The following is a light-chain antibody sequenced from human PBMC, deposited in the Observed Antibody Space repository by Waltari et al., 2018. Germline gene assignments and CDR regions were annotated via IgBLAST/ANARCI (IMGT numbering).Light chain of an antibody. CDR1: QDINKF. J-gene: IGKJ4*01. CDR2: YAS. Sequence: DIQMTQSPSSLSASVGDRVTITCQASQDINKFLNWYQQKPGKAPKLLISYASKLQTGAPSRFTGSGSGTHFTFTISSLHPEDVATYYCQQYDDPLTFGGGTKVEIK. V-gene: IGKV1-33*01. CDR3: QQYDDPLT.